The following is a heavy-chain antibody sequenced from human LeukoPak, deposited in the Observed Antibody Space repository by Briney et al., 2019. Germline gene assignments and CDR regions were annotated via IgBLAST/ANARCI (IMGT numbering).Heavy chain of an antibody. Sequence: GGSLRLSCAASGFTFSSYGMHWVRQAPGKGLGWVAFIRYDGSDKYYADSVKGRFTISRDNSKNTLYLQMNSLRADDTAVYYCAKYLPDGSGWYHFDYWGQGTLVTVSS. CDR3: AKYLPDGSGWYHFDY. CDR2: IRYDGSDK. V-gene: IGHV3-30*02. D-gene: IGHD6-19*01. CDR1: GFTFSSYG. J-gene: IGHJ4*02.